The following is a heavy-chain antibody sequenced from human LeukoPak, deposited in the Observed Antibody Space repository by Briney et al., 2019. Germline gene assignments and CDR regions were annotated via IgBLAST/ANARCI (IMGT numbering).Heavy chain of an antibody. J-gene: IGHJ6*02. CDR2: IYTSGST. CDR3: ASGEEYMVRGVIINYYYYGMDV. V-gene: IGHV4-61*02. CDR1: GGSISSGSYY. Sequence: SQTLSLTCTVSGGSISSGSYYWSWIRQPAGKGLEWIGRIYTSGSTNYNPSLKSRVTISVDTSKNQFSLKLSSVTAADTAVYYCASGEEYMVRGVIINYYYYGMDVWGQGTTVTVSS. D-gene: IGHD3-10*01.